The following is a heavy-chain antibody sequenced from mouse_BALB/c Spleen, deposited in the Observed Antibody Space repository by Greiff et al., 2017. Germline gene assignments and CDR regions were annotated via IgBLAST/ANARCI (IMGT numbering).Heavy chain of an antibody. D-gene: IGHD2-2*01. CDR3: ARRGGYDGDYYAMDY. CDR1: GYSFTDYI. J-gene: IGHJ4*01. V-gene: IGHV1-39*01. Sequence: VQLQQTGPELVKPGASVKISCKASGYSFTDYIMLWVKQSHGKSLEWIGNINPYYGSTSYNLKFKGKATLTVDKSSSTAYMQLNSLTSEDSAVYYCARRGGYDGDYYAMDYWGQGTSVTVSS. CDR2: INPYYGST.